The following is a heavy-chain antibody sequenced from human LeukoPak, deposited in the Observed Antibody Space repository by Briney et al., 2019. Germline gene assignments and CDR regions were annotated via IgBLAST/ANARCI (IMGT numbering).Heavy chain of an antibody. CDR1: GYTFTNYY. J-gene: IGHJ3*02. CDR3: AKTRVYYDSSGDFDI. D-gene: IGHD3-22*01. Sequence: WASVKVSCKASGYTFTNYYMVWVRQAPGQGLEWMGIINPSSGTTNYAQKFQGRVTMTRDMSTSTVYMELSRLRSDDMAVYYCAKTRVYYDSSGDFDIWGQGTMVTVSS. CDR2: INPSSGTT. V-gene: IGHV1-46*01.